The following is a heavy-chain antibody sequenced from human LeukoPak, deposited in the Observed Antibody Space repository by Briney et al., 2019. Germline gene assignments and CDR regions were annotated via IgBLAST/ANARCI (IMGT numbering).Heavy chain of an antibody. V-gene: IGHV3-20*04. J-gene: IGHJ3*02. Sequence: GGSLRLSCAASGFTFDDYGMSWVRHAPGKGLEWVSGINWSGGSTGFADSVKGRFTISRDNAKNSLYLQMNSLRAEDTALYYCTILTGSFDIWGQGTRVTVSS. CDR2: INWSGGST. CDR1: GFTFDDYG. CDR3: TILTGSFDI. D-gene: IGHD3-9*01.